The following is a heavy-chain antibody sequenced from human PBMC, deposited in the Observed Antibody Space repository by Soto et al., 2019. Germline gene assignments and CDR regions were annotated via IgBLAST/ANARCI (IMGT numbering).Heavy chain of an antibody. CDR3: ARAEGVGRRSDAFDI. D-gene: IGHD3-16*01. V-gene: IGHV1-46*03. Sequence: ASVKVSCKASGYTFTSYYMHWVRQAPGQGLEWMGIINPSGGSTSYAQKFQGRVTMTRDTSTSTVYMELSSLRSEDTAVYYCARAEGVGRRSDAFDIWGRGTMVTVSS. J-gene: IGHJ3*02. CDR2: INPSGGST. CDR1: GYTFTSYY.